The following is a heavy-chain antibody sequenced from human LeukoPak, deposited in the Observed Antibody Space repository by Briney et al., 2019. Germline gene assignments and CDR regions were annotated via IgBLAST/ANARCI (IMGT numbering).Heavy chain of an antibody. CDR3: ARDLGSRKNAFDI. J-gene: IGHJ3*02. V-gene: IGHV1-46*01. D-gene: IGHD3-10*01. CDR2: INPSGGST. CDR1: GYTFTSYY. Sequence: VSSVKVSCKASGYTFTSYYMHWVRQAPGQGLECMEIINPSGGSTSYAQKFQGRVTMTRDMSTSTVYMELSSLRSEGTAVYYCARDLGSRKNAFDIWGQGTMVTVSS.